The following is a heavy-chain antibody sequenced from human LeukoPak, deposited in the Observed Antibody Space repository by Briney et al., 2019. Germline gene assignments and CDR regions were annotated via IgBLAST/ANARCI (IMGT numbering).Heavy chain of an antibody. V-gene: IGHV3-23*01. CDR2: ISGSGGST. CDR1: GFTFRSYA. D-gene: IGHD6-13*01. Sequence: GGSLRLSCAASGFTFRSYAMSWVRQAPGKGLEWVSTISGSGGSTYYADSVKGRFTISRDNSKNTLYLHMNSLRAEDTAVYYCAKAGCSFIAAAGSDDYWGQGTLVTVSS. J-gene: IGHJ4*02. CDR3: AKAGCSFIAAAGSDDY.